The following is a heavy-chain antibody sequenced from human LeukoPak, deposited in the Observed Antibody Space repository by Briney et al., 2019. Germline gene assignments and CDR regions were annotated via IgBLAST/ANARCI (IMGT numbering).Heavy chain of an antibody. J-gene: IGHJ5*02. D-gene: IGHD3-16*01. CDR2: INPNSGGT. CDR1: GYTFTGYY. V-gene: IGHV1-2*02. Sequence: ASVKVSCKASGYTFTGYYMHWVRQAPGQGLEWMGWINPNSGGTNYAQQFQGRVTMTRDTSISTVYMELSRLRSDDTAVYYCARSLGTYWGKDFLNWFDPWGQGTLVTVSS. CDR3: ARSLGTYWGKDFLNWFDP.